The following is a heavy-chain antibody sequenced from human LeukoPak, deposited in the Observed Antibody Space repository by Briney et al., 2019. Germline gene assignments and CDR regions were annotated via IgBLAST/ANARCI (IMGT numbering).Heavy chain of an antibody. CDR3: AKGTVSRARYAFDI. J-gene: IGHJ3*02. CDR1: GFTFDDYA. D-gene: IGHD4-17*01. V-gene: IGHV3-9*01. CDR2: ISWNSGSI. Sequence: GGSLSLSCAASGFTFDDYAMHWVRQAPGKGLEWVSGISWNSGSIGYADSVKGRFTISRDNAKNSLYLQLNSLRAEDTALYYCAKGTVSRARYAFDIWGQGTMVTVSS.